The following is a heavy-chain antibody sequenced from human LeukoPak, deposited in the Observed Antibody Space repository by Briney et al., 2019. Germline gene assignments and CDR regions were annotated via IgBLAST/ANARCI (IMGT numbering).Heavy chain of an antibody. V-gene: IGHV7-4-1*02. J-gene: IGHJ4*02. CDR2: IHPSTGNS. CDR1: GYTFTNYA. D-gene: IGHD3-16*02. Sequence: ASVKVSCKASGYTFTNYAMNWVRQAPGQGLEWMGWIHPSTGNSTYAQGFTGRFVFSLDTSVSTTYLQISSLKAEDTAVYFCARAFQSLGGLSLPDYWGQGTLVTVSS. CDR3: ARAFQSLGGLSLPDY.